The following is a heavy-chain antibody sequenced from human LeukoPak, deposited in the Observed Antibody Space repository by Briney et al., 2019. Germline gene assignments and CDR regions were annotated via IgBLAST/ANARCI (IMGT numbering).Heavy chain of an antibody. J-gene: IGHJ3*02. CDR1: GFTFSSYA. CDR2: ISYDGSNK. D-gene: IGHD2-21*01. CDR3: FQAEDGIRDDAFDI. Sequence: GGSLRLSCAASGFTFSSYAMHWVRQAPGKGLEWVAVISYDGSNKYYADYVKGRFTISRDNSKNTLYLQMNSLRAEDTAVYYFFQAEDGIRDDAFDIWGQGTMVTVSS. V-gene: IGHV3-30-3*01.